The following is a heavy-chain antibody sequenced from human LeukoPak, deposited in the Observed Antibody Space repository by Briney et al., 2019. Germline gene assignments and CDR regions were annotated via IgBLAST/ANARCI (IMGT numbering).Heavy chain of an antibody. Sequence: GGSLRLSCAASGFTVSSNYMSWVRQAPGKGLEWVSIIYSGGSTNYADSVKGRFTISRDNSKNTLYLQMNSLRAEDTAVYYCARVSGRNRFDPWGQGTLVTVSS. V-gene: IGHV3-53*01. CDR2: IYSGGST. D-gene: IGHD3-10*01. CDR3: ARVSGRNRFDP. J-gene: IGHJ5*02. CDR1: GFTVSSNY.